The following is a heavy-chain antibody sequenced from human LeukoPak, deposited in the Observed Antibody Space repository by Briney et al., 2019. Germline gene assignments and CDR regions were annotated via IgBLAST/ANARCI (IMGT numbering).Heavy chain of an antibody. CDR1: GFTFSSYG. Sequence: GGSLRLSCAASGFTFSSYGMHWVRQAPGKGLERVAFIRYDGSNKYYADSVKGRFTISRDNSKNTLYLQMNSLRAEDTAVYYCARDSAALCNYWGQGTLVTVSS. J-gene: IGHJ4*02. V-gene: IGHV3-30*02. CDR3: ARDSAALCNY. D-gene: IGHD2-2*01. CDR2: IRYDGSNK.